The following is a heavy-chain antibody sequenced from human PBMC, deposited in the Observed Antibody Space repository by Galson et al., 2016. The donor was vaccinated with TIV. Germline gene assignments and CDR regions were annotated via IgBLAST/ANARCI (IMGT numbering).Heavy chain of an antibody. Sequence: QSGAEVKKPGDSLKISCKGSTNSFTNYWIAWVRQMPGKGLEWMGIIYLPDSDVRYSPSFQGQVTISADESISTVYLQWSSLKASDTAMYFCARAPGYSGYSYGYFDSWGQGTLVTVSS. J-gene: IGHJ4*02. V-gene: IGHV5-51*01. D-gene: IGHD5-18*01. CDR3: ARAPGYSGYSYGYFDS. CDR1: TNSFTNYW. CDR2: IYLPDSDV.